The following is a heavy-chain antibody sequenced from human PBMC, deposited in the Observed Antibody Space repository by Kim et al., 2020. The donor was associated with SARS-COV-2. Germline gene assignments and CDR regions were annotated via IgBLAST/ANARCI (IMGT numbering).Heavy chain of an antibody. CDR3: ARDGIVVPAAHYYYYYGMDV. CDR1: GYTFTSYG. Sequence: ASVKVSCKASGYTFTSYGISWVRQAPGQGLEWMGWISAYNGNTNYAQKLQGRVTMTTDTSTSTAYMELRSLRSDDTAVYYCARDGIVVPAAHYYYYYGMDVWGQGTTVTVSS. D-gene: IGHD2-2*01. CDR2: ISAYNGNT. V-gene: IGHV1-18*01. J-gene: IGHJ6*02.